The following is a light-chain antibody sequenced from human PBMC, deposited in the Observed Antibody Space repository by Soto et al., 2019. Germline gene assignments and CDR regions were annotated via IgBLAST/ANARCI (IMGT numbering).Light chain of an antibody. Sequence: EIVLTQSPATLSLSPGERATLSCRASQSVSSYLAWYQQKPGQAPRLLIYDASNRATGIPARFSGSGSGTDFTPTSSRLEPEDFAVYYRQQRSSWPPWTFGQGTKVEIK. CDR2: DAS. CDR1: QSVSSY. CDR3: QQRSSWPPWT. J-gene: IGKJ1*01. V-gene: IGKV3-11*01.